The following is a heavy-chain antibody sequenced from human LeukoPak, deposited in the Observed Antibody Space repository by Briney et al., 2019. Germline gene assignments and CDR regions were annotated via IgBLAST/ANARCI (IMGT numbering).Heavy chain of an antibody. D-gene: IGHD5-18*01. V-gene: IGHV3-48*03. CDR1: GFIFSNYE. CDR3: ARDSYTYGPGSMDV. CDR2: ISSSGSII. J-gene: IGHJ6*03. Sequence: HSGGSLRLSCAASGFIFSNYEMNWVRQAPGKGLEWVSYISSSGSIIYYADSVKGRFTISRDNAKNSLYLQMNSLRAEDTAVYYCARDSYTYGPGSMDVWGKGTTVTISS.